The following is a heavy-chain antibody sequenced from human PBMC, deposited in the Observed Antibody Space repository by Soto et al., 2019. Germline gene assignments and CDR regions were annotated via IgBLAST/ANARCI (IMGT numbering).Heavy chain of an antibody. Sequence: ASVKGSCKASGYTFTSYGISWGRQAPVQGLEWMGWISAYNGNTNYAQKLQGRGTMTTDTSTSTAYMELRSLRSDDTAVYYCARDPSPIYYDSSGYSTPFDYWGQGPLVTVSS. D-gene: IGHD3-22*01. CDR2: ISAYNGNT. V-gene: IGHV1-18*01. CDR3: ARDPSPIYYDSSGYSTPFDY. CDR1: GYTFTSYG. J-gene: IGHJ4*02.